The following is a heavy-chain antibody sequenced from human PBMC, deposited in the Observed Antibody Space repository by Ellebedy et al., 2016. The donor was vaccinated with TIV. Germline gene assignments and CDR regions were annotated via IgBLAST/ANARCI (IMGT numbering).Heavy chain of an antibody. CDR2: VYYTGPT. CDR3: ARADWTYDILTGYSPNRFDY. J-gene: IGHJ4*02. D-gene: IGHD3-9*01. CDR1: GGSIGTFY. Sequence: SETLSLTCTVSGGSIGTFYWNWIRQPPGKGLEWIGYVYYTGPTNYNPSLRSRVSISVDTSENQFSLNLNSVTAADTAVYFCARADWTYDILTGYSPNRFDYWGQGTLVSVSS. V-gene: IGHV4-59*01.